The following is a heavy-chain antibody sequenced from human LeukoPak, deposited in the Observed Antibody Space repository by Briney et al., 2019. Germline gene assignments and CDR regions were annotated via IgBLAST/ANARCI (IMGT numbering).Heavy chain of an antibody. Sequence: GGSLRLSCAASGFTFSSYWMSWVRQAPGKGLEWVANIKQDGSEKYYVDSVKGRFTISRDNAKHSLYLQMNSLSAEDTALYYCAKDITSGWYRYGPFDYWGQGTLVTVSS. CDR1: GFTFSSYW. CDR3: AKDITSGWYRYGPFDY. V-gene: IGHV3-7*03. D-gene: IGHD6-19*01. CDR2: IKQDGSEK. J-gene: IGHJ4*02.